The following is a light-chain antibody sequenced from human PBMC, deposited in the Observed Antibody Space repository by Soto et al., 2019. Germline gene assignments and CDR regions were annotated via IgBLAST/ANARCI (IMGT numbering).Light chain of an antibody. CDR3: SSYAGSNNVV. CDR2: EVT. V-gene: IGLV2-8*01. J-gene: IGLJ2*01. CDR1: SSDVGRFNF. Sequence: QAVVTQPPSASGSPGQSVTISCTGTSSDVGRFNFVSWFQQHPGKAPKALIYEVTKRPSGVPDRFSASKSGNTASLTVSGLQAEDEADYYCSSYAGSNNVVFGGGTKVTVL.